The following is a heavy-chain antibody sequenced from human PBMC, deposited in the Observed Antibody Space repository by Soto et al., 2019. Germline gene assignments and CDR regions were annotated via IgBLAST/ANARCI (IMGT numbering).Heavy chain of an antibody. CDR3: AKDMVAAAGGGAFDI. CDR2: ISWNSGSI. Sequence: GGSLRLSCAASGFTFDDYAMHWVRQAPGKGLEWVSGISWNSGSIGYADSVKGRFTISRDNAKNSRYLQMNSLRAEDTALYYCAKDMVAAAGGGAFDIWGQGTMVTVSS. D-gene: IGHD6-13*01. V-gene: IGHV3-9*01. CDR1: GFTFDDYA. J-gene: IGHJ3*02.